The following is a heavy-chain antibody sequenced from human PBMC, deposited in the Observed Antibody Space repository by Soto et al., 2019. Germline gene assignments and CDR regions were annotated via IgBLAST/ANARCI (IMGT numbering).Heavy chain of an antibody. D-gene: IGHD5-12*01. CDR1: GGSISSGDYY. CDR3: ARNSDYLLGPFDY. Sequence: ASETLSLTCTVSGGSISSGDYYWSWIRQPPGKGLEWIGYIYYSGSTYYNPSLKSRVTISVDTSKNQFSLKLSSVTAADTAVYYCARNSDYLLGPFDYWGQGTLVTVSS. V-gene: IGHV4-30-4*01. CDR2: IYYSGST. J-gene: IGHJ4*02.